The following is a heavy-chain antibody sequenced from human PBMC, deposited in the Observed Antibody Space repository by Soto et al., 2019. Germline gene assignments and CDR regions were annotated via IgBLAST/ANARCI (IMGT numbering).Heavy chain of an antibody. CDR2: INSGGST. CDR3: AREVFCSSSSCQVRYGMDV. V-gene: IGHV3-53*01. Sequence: GGSLRLSCAPSGFTVSSHYMSWVRQAPGKGLEWVSVINSGGSTYYADSVKGRFTISRDHSRNTRYLQMNSLRVEDTAVYYCAREVFCSSSSCQVRYGMDVWGQGTTVTVS. J-gene: IGHJ6*02. D-gene: IGHD2-2*01. CDR1: GFTVSSHY.